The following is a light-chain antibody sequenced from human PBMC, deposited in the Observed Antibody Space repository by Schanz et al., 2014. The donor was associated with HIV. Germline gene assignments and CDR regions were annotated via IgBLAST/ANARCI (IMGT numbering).Light chain of an antibody. CDR2: QAS. Sequence: DIQMTQSPSTLSASVGDRVTITCRASQNIGRLLAWYQQKPGRAPKLLIYQASILETGVPSRFSGSGSGTSFTLTITSLQPDDFATYYCQQCVTYPYTFGQGTKLDIK. J-gene: IGKJ2*01. V-gene: IGKV1-5*03. CDR1: QNIGRL. CDR3: QQCVTYPYT.